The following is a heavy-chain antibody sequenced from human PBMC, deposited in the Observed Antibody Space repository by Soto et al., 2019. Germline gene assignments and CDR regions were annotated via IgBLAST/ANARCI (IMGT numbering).Heavy chain of an antibody. J-gene: IGHJ5*02. CDR2: INPKTGDT. CDR3: ATGTNGTTGWYHP. D-gene: IGHD1-1*01. CDR1: GYTFTDFY. Sequence: QVQLVQSGTEVKKPGASVTVSCKSSGYTFTDFYLHWLRQAPGQGLEWVGWINPKTGDTKSSQKFQGRVTMSRDTSVSTAYIDLTSLTSDDTAMYYCATGTNGTTGWYHPWGQGTRVTMSS. V-gene: IGHV1-2*02.